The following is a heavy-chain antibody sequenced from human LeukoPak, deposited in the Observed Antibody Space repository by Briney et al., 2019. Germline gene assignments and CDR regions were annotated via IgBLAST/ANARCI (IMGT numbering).Heavy chain of an antibody. J-gene: IGHJ4*02. CDR1: GFTFSSYA. CDR3: ARAVYRSGGYYFDY. CDR2: ISYDGSDK. V-gene: IGHV3-30*04. D-gene: IGHD6-19*01. Sequence: GRSLRLSCAASGFTFSSYAMQWLRQAPGKGLKWVAVISYDGSDKNYEDSVKGRFTISRDNSKNTLYLQMNSLRADDTAVYYCARAVYRSGGYYFDYWGQGTLVIVSS.